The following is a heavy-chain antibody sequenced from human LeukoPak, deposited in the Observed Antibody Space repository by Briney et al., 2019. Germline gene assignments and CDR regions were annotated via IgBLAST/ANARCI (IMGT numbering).Heavy chain of an antibody. V-gene: IGHV3-11*04. J-gene: IGHJ5*02. CDR3: ARDGLYYSGSEASHDGDWFDP. CDR2: ISSSGRTI. CDR1: GFSFSDYY. Sequence: GVSLRLSCAASGFSFSDYYMSWIRQAPGKGLEWVSYISSSGRTIYYADSVKGRFTISRDNAKNSLYLQMNSLRAEDTAVYYCARDGLYYSGSEASHDGDWFDPWGQGTLVTVSS. D-gene: IGHD3-10*01.